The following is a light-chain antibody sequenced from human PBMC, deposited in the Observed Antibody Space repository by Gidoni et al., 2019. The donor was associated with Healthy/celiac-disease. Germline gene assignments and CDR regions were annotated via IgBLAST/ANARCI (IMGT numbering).Light chain of an antibody. CDR1: RSDVGGYNY. CDR2: AVS. CDR3: SSYTSSSTLPYV. Sequence: HSALTQPASVSGSPRQSITISCTGTRSDVGGYNYVSWYQQPPGKAPKLMIYAVSNRPSGVSNRFSGSKSGNTASLTISGLQAEDEADYYCSSYTSSSTLPYVFGTGTKVTVL. V-gene: IGLV2-14*03. J-gene: IGLJ1*01.